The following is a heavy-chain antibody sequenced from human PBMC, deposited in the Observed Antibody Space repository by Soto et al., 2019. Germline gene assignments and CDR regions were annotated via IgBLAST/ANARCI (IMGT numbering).Heavy chain of an antibody. CDR1: GFTFSSYG. CDR3: ARMVYAIGWFDP. J-gene: IGHJ5*02. D-gene: IGHD2-8*01. CDR2: ISYDGSNK. V-gene: IGHV3-30*03. Sequence: GGSLRLSCAASGFTFSSYGMHWVRQAPGKGLEWVAVISYDGSNKYYADSVKGRFTISRDRSKNQFSLKLSSVTAADTAVYYCARMVYAIGWFDPWGQGTLVTVSS.